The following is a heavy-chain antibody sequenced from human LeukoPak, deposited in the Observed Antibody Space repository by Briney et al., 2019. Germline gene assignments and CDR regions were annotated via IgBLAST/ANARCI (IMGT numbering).Heavy chain of an antibody. V-gene: IGHV4-59*13. Sequence: SETLSLTCTVSGVSTSSNYWSWTRQPPGKGLEWKGLEWIGYIHYNGDTNYNPSLKSRVTISLDTSKSLLSLTLSSLTAADTAVYFCAGYDHSNYLAYWGQGILVTVSS. CDR3: AGYDHSNYLAY. CDR1: GVSTSSNY. CDR2: IHYNGDT. J-gene: IGHJ4*02. D-gene: IGHD4-11*01.